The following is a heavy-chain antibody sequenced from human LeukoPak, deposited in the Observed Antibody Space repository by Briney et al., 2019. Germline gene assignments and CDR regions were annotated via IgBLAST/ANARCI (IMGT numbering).Heavy chain of an antibody. Sequence: PGGSLRLSCAASGFTFSSYSMNWVRQAPGKGLEWVSTITSSSRYIYYSDSVKGRFTISRDNANNSLFLQMNSLRAEDTAVYYCATNDGYNYYFDYWGQGTLVTVSS. V-gene: IGHV3-21*04. CDR2: ITSSSRYI. J-gene: IGHJ4*02. D-gene: IGHD5-24*01. CDR3: ATNDGYNYYFDY. CDR1: GFTFSSYS.